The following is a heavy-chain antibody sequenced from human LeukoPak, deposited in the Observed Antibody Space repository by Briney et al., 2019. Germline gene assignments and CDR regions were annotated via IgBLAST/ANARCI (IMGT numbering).Heavy chain of an antibody. D-gene: IGHD2-21*01. J-gene: IGHJ4*02. CDR2: VSSGST. Sequence: PSETLSLTCTVSGGSISTYYWSWIRQPAGKGLEWIGRVSSGSTNYNPSLRSRATVSVDTSRNQFSLNLSSVTAADTAVYYCARGDGGGRYYFNYWGQGTLVTVPS. V-gene: IGHV4-4*07. CDR1: GGSISTYY. CDR3: ARGDGGGRYYFNY.